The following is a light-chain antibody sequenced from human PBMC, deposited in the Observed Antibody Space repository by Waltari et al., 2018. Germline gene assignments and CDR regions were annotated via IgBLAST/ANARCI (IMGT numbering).Light chain of an antibody. V-gene: IGLV2-14*01. Sequence: QSALTQPASVSGSPGQSITISCTGTSSYVGGYNYVSWYQQHPGKAPKLMIYEVSNRPSGVSNRFSGSKSGNTASLTISGLKAEDEADYYCSSYTSSSTPHVVFGGGTKLTVL. CDR3: SSYTSSSTPHVV. CDR2: EVS. J-gene: IGLJ2*01. CDR1: SSYVGGYNY.